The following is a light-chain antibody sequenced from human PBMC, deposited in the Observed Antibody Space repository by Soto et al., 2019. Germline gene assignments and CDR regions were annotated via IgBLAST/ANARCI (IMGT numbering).Light chain of an antibody. J-gene: IGLJ1*01. Sequence: QSALTQPRSVSGSRGQSITISCTGTSSDVGAYNYVSWYQQHPGKVPKLMLYDVTKRPSGVPDRFSGSKSGNTASLTISGLQAEDEADYYCCSYVGTYSDVFGTGTKLTVL. CDR1: SSDVGAYNY. CDR3: CSYVGTYSDV. CDR2: DVT. V-gene: IGLV2-11*01.